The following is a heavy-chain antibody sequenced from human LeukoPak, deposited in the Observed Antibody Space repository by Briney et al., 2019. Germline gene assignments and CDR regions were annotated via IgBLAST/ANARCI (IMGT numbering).Heavy chain of an antibody. D-gene: IGHD3-10*01. CDR2: ISSSSSYI. CDR1: GFTFSSYS. J-gene: IGHJ4*02. Sequence: GGSLRLSCAASGFTFSSYSMNWVRQPPGKGLEWVSSISSSSSYIYYADSVKGRFTISRDNAKNSLYLQMNSLRAEDTAVYYCARDPGVRALDYWGQGTLVTVSS. CDR3: ARDPGVRALDY. V-gene: IGHV3-21*01.